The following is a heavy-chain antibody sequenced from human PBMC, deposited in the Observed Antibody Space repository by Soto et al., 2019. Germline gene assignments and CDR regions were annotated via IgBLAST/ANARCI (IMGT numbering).Heavy chain of an antibody. V-gene: IGHV3-23*01. D-gene: IGHD4-17*01. CDR2: ISDSGGTT. CDR1: GFPLGSIA. Sequence: EVQLLESGGGLVQPGGSLRPSWPASGFPLGSIALSWAPRAPGKGLEWVSVISDSGGTTYYADSVKGRFTISRDNSKNTLYLQMNSLRAEDTAVYYCASAAPLSTVSYWGQGTLVTVSS. CDR3: ASAAPLSTVSY. J-gene: IGHJ4*02.